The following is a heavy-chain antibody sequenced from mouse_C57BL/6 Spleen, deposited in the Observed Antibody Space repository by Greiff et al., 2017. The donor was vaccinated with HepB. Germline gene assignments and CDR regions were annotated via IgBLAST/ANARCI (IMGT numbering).Heavy chain of an antibody. Sequence: EVKLVESGGGLVQPGGSLSLSCAASGFTFTDYYMSWVRQPPGKALEWLGFIRNKANGYTTEYSASVKGRFTISRDNSQSILYLQRNALRAEDSATYYCARYYSNSYYAMDYWGQGTSVTVSS. D-gene: IGHD2-5*01. CDR3: ARYYSNSYYAMDY. J-gene: IGHJ4*01. CDR2: IRNKANGYTT. V-gene: IGHV7-3*01. CDR1: GFTFTDYY.